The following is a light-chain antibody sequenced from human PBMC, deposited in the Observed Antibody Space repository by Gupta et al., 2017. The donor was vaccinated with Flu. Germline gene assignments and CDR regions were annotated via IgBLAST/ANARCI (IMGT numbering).Light chain of an antibody. Sequence: QTVRTTCQGDSLRKCYTFWYQQKPGQAPVLFSYAKNMRRSGSPDRFSGASSGNTASLTTTGAQAEKEAVYYCNSRDSTDNHQAVFGGGTKLTV. J-gene: IGLJ2*01. CDR2: AKN. CDR3: NSRDSTDNHQAV. CDR1: SLRKCY. V-gene: IGLV3-19*01.